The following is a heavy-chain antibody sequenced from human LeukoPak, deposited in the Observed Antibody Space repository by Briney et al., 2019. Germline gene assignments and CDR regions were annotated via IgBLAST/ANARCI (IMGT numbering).Heavy chain of an antibody. J-gene: IGHJ5*02. CDR2: INHSGRT. D-gene: IGHD3-9*01. CDR3: ARSPLTGNYGDWFDP. Sequence: SETLPLTCGVSGGSFSAYYWSWIRQPPGKGLELIGEINHSGRTNYNPSLKSRVTISVDTSKNQFSLNLSSVTAADTAVYYCARSPLTGNYGDWFDPWGQGTLVIVSS. CDR1: GGSFSAYY. V-gene: IGHV4-34*01.